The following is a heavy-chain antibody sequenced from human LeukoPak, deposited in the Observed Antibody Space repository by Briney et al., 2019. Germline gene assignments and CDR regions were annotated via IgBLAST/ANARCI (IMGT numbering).Heavy chain of an antibody. J-gene: IGHJ4*02. CDR3: ATDRDIVAVPAALGF. D-gene: IGHD2-2*01. CDR2: FDPEDGET. V-gene: IGHV1-24*01. CDR1: GYTLTELS. Sequence: ASVTVSCTVSGYTLTELSMHWVRQAPGKGLEWMGGFDPEDGETIYAQKFQGRVTMTEDTSTDTAYMELSSLRSEDTAVYYCATDRDIVAVPAALGFWGQGTLVTVSS.